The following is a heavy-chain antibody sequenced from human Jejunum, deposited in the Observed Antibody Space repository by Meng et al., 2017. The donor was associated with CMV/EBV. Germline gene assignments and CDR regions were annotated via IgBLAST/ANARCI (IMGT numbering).Heavy chain of an antibody. V-gene: IGHV4-4*07. J-gene: IGHJ4*02. CDR2: IYSSGST. Sequence: ASGPGCGKPAHSLSLTCTVSSDSISSYFWSWIRQPAGKGLEWIVRIYSSGSTFYNPSLTSRVTMSVDTSKNQFSLSLASVTAADTAIYFCAREESVGIAVTGTFDYWGQGILVTVSS. CDR3: AREESVGIAVTGTFDY. CDR1: SDSISSYF. D-gene: IGHD6-19*01.